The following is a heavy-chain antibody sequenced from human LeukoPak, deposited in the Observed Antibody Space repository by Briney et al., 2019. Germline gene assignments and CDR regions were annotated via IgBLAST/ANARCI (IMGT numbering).Heavy chain of an antibody. J-gene: IGHJ4*02. V-gene: IGHV3-23*01. D-gene: IGHD6-19*01. CDR2: ISGSGGST. CDR3: AKGVNSGWSKLDY. CDR1: GFTFSSYA. Sequence: GGSLRLSCAASGFTFSSYAMSWVRQAPGKGLEWVSAISGSGGSTYYADSVKGRFTISRDNSKNTLYLQMNSLRAEDTALHYCAKGVNSGWSKLDYWGQGTLVTVSS.